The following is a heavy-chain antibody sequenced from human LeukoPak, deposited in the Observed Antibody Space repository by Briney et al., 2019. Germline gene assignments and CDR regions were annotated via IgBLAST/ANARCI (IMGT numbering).Heavy chain of an antibody. CDR3: ATSGGDAIRPFDY. Sequence: ASVKVSCKASGYTFTNYYMHWVRQAPGQGLEWMGIISPSGGSTSYAQKFQGRVTMTRNTSTSTVYMELSSLRSEDTAVYYCATSGGDAIRPFDYWGQGTLVTVSS. CDR2: ISPSGGST. CDR1: GYTFTNYY. J-gene: IGHJ4*02. D-gene: IGHD2-21*02. V-gene: IGHV1-46*01.